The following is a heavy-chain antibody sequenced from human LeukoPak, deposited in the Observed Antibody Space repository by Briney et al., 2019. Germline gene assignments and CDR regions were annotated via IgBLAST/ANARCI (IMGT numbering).Heavy chain of an antibody. CDR1: GFTFSNYA. Sequence: PGGSLRLSCAASGFTFSNYAMTWVRQAPGKGLEWVSTIGGSGDKTLYADSVKGRFTISRDNSKNMVHLQMNSLTGEDTALYYCVRRGDASSGWGDHDFWGQGALVTVSS. CDR2: IGGSGDKT. CDR3: VRRGDASSGWGDHDF. V-gene: IGHV3-23*01. J-gene: IGHJ4*02. D-gene: IGHD6-19*01.